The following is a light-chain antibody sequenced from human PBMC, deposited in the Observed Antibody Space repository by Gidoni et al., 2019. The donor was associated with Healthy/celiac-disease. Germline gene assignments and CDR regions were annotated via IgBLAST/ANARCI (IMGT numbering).Light chain of an antibody. Sequence: QSALTQPASVSGSPGQSITISCTGTSSDVGGYNYVSWYHQTPGKAPKLMIYDVSNRPSGVSNRFSGSKSGNTASLTISGLQAEDEADYYCSSYTSSSTLVVFGGGTKLTVL. CDR3: SSYTSSSTLVV. J-gene: IGLJ2*01. V-gene: IGLV2-14*03. CDR1: SSDVGGYNY. CDR2: DVS.